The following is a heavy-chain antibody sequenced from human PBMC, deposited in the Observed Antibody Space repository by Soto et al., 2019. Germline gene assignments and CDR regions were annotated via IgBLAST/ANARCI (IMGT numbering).Heavy chain of an antibody. D-gene: IGHD5-12*01. CDR3: ARVPYAPHEWLRFHYFDY. J-gene: IGHJ4*02. Sequence: NPSETLSLTCAVSGGSISSSNWWSWVRQPPGKGLEWVGEIYHSGSTNYNPSLKSRVTISVDKSKNQFSLKLSSVTAADTAVYYCARVPYAPHEWLRFHYFDYWGQGTLVTVSS. CDR1: GGSISSSNW. V-gene: IGHV4-4*02. CDR2: IYHSGST.